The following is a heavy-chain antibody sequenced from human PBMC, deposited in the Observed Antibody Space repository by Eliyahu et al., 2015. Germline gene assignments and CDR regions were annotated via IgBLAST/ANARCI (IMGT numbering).Heavy chain of an antibody. CDR2: IYXSGST. J-gene: IGHJ6*03. CDR3: ARGLTMVQGVIALNYYYMDV. Sequence: QVQLQESGPGLVKPSGTLSLTCAVSGGSISXSNWXXWVRQPPGXGLEWIGEIYXSGSTNYNPSLKXRVTISVDKSKNQFSLKLSSVTAADTAVYYCARGLTMVQGVIALNYYYMDVWGKGTTVTVSS. V-gene: IGHV4-4*02. CDR1: GGSISXSNW. D-gene: IGHD3-10*01.